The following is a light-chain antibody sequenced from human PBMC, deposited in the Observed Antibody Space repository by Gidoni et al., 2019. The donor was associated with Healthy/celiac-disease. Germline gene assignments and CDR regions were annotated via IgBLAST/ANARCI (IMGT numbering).Light chain of an antibody. J-gene: IGKJ1*01. CDR2: DAS. V-gene: IGKV1-5*01. CDR3: QQYNSYSQT. Sequence: DIQMTQSPSTLSASVGDRVTITCRASQSISSWLAWYQQKPGKAPKILIYDASSLESGVPSRFSGSGSGTEFTLTISSLQPDDFATYYCQQYNSYSQTFGQXTKVEIK. CDR1: QSISSW.